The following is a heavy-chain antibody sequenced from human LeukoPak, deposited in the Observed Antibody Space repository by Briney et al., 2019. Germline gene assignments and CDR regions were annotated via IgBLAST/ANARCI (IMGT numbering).Heavy chain of an antibody. Sequence: ASVKVSCKASGYTFSTYGISWVRQAPGQGLEWMGWISTSNCDTKYAQKLQGRVTMTTDTSTSTAYMELRNLRSDDTAVYYCAREGLGELTLDYWGQGTLVTVSS. V-gene: IGHV1-18*01. CDR1: GYTFSTYG. CDR3: AREGLGELTLDY. D-gene: IGHD3-16*01. J-gene: IGHJ4*02. CDR2: ISTSNCDT.